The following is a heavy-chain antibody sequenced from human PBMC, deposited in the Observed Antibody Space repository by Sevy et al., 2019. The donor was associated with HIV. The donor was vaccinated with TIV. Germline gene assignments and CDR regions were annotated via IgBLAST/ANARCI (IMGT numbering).Heavy chain of an antibody. CDR2: IILDGSET. CDR3: GCLFYGSADY. V-gene: IGHV3-7*01. D-gene: IGHD3-10*01. CDR1: GFTFSSYW. Sequence: GGSLRLSCAASGFTFSSYWMSWVRQAPGKGLEWLATIILDGSETFYVDSVKGRFTITRHNPRKSVYLQMTSLSAEDSAGDYCGCLFYGSADYWGQGTLVTVSS. J-gene: IGHJ4*02.